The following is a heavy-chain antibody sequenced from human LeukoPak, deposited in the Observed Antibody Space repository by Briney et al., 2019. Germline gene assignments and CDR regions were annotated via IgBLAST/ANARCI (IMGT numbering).Heavy chain of an antibody. D-gene: IGHD6-13*01. CDR2: INPNSGGT. CDR3: ARDGDSSTWGGVYYFDY. V-gene: IGHV1-2*02. Sequence: ASVKVSCKASGYTFTGYYMHWVRQAPGQGLEWMGWINPNSGGTNYAQKFQGRVTMTTDTSTSTAYMELRSLRSDDTAVYYCARDGDSSTWGGVYYFDYWGQGTLVTVSS. CDR1: GYTFTGYY. J-gene: IGHJ4*02.